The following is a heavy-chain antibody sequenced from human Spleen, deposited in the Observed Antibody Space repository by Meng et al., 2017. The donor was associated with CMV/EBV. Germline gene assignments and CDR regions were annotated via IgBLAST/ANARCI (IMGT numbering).Heavy chain of an antibody. CDR2: IRYDGRDK. Sequence: SGFTFSNYGMHWVRQAPGKGLEWVAFIRYDGRDKHYADSEKGRFTISRDNSKNTLYLQMNSLRVEDTAVYYCASTTTGNSGYEFFDYWGQGTLVTVSS. CDR3: ASTTTGNSGYEFFDY. V-gene: IGHV3-30*02. CDR1: GFTFSNYG. D-gene: IGHD5-12*01. J-gene: IGHJ4*02.